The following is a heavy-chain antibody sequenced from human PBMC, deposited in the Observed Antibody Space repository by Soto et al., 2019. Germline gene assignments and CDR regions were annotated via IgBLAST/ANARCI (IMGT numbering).Heavy chain of an antibody. D-gene: IGHD6-19*01. V-gene: IGHV4-39*01. CDR1: GDSINSTNYY. CDR3: DGGSGFYWLSLY. J-gene: IGHJ4*02. CDR2: FYYSGIT. Sequence: QLQLQESGPGLVKPSETLSLTCSVSGDSINSTNYYWGWIRHPPGKGLEWIGTFYYSGITYYNPSLKSRVTMSVDTSKNQFSLKLSSVTAADSAIYYCDGGSGFYWLSLYWGQGTLVTVSS.